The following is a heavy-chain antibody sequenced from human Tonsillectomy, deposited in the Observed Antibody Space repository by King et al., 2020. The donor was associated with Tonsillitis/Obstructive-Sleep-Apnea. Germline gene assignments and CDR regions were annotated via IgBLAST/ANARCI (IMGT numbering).Heavy chain of an antibody. V-gene: IGHV2-70*10. J-gene: IGHJ4*02. CDR3: ARIRSTSCLGDY. CDR2: IDWDDDK. CDR1: GFSLSSSGMC. D-gene: IGHD2/OR15-2a*01. Sequence: TLKESGPALVKPTQTLTLTCTFSGFSLSSSGMCVSWIRQPPGKALEWIARIDWDDDKYYSTSLKTRLTISKDTSKNQVVLTMTNMDPVDTATYYCARIRSTSCLGDYWGQGMLVTVSS.